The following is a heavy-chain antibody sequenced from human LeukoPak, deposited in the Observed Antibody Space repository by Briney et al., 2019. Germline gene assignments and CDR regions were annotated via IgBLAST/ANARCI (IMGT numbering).Heavy chain of an antibody. CDR3: ARGEVATTYYYGMDV. D-gene: IGHD5-12*01. CDR2: MSSDSCFI. V-gene: IGHV3-21*05. Sequence: GGSLRLSCVASGFTFRSYAMNWVRQAPGKGLEWVSYMSSDSCFINYADSVKGRFTISRDNAKNSLFLQMDSPRADDTAVYYCARGEVATTYYYGMDVWGQGTTVTVSS. CDR1: GFTFRSYA. J-gene: IGHJ6*02.